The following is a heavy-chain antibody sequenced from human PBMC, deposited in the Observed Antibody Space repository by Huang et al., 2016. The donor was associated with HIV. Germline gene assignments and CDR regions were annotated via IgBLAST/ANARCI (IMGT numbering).Heavy chain of an antibody. Sequence: QVQLVESGGGVVRSGGSLRLSCAGSGFTFSSHAIHWARRTTGKGLELVGFSSYGGRTEHLADTVEGRFTVSRDNSRNTVSVKMNSLRPEDTAVYFCGRDPAAITETSSHYYYFMDVWGNGTTVIVSS. V-gene: IGHV3-30*03. CDR2: SSYGGRTE. J-gene: IGHJ6*03. D-gene: IGHD2-15*01. CDR1: GFTFSSHA. CDR3: GRDPAAITETSSHYYYFMDV.